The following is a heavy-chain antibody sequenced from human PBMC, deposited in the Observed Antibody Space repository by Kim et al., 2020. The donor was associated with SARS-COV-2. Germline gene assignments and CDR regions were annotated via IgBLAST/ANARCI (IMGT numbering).Heavy chain of an antibody. J-gene: IGHJ4*02. V-gene: IGHV3-21*01. CDR3: ARDATDYDSSGYSD. Sequence: ADSVKGRFTISRDNAKNSLYLQMNSLRAEDTAVYYCARDATDYDSSGYSDWGQGTLVTVSS. D-gene: IGHD3-22*01.